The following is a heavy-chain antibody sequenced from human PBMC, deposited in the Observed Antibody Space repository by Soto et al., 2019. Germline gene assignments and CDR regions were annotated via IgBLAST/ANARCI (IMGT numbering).Heavy chain of an antibody. CDR3: ARDHSALEEI. D-gene: IGHD5-18*01. J-gene: IGHJ4*02. Sequence: QVQLVQSGAEVKKPGSSVKVSCEASGDTFSSSYTVSWVRQAPGQGLEWMGRIIPILDITNYAQKFQGRVTIAADKSTNTVYMELRSLRSEDTALYYCARDHSALEEIWGQGTLVTVSS. CDR2: IIPILDIT. V-gene: IGHV1-69*02. CDR1: GDTFSSSYT.